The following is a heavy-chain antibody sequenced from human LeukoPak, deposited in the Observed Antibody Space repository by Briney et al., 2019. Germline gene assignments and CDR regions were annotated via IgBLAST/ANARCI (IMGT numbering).Heavy chain of an antibody. CDR1: GFTFSSYS. J-gene: IGHJ4*02. CDR2: ISSSSSYI. CDR3: ARGSIAVAGTEDY. D-gene: IGHD6-19*01. Sequence: PGGSLRLSCAASGFTFSSYSMNWVRQAPGKGLEWVSSISSSSSYIYYADSVKGRFTISRDNAKNPLYLQMNSLRAEDTAVYYCARGSIAVAGTEDYWGQGTLVTVSS. V-gene: IGHV3-21*01.